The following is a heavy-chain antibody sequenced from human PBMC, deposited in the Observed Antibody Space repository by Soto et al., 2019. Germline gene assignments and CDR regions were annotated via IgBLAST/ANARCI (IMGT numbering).Heavy chain of an antibody. CDR3: TAGKLYPSLDFDY. Sequence: XLRLSCTSSGFXFNDYTMIWVRQAPGKGLELVGFIRSKAYGWTTQYAASLKGRFTISRDDSKSIAYLQINSLKTEDTAVYYCTAGKLYPSLDFDYWGQGTLGTVSS. CDR2: IRSKAYGWTT. D-gene: IGHD2-8*01. J-gene: IGHJ4*02. CDR1: GFXFNDYT. V-gene: IGHV3-49*04.